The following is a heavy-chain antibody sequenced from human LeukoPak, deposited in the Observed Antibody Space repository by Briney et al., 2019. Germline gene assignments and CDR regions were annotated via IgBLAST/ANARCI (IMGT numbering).Heavy chain of an antibody. CDR2: IRYDGSNK. CDR1: GFTFSSYG. D-gene: IGHD5-12*01. Sequence: GGSLRLSCAASGFTFSSYGMHWVRQAPGKGLEWVAFIRYDGSNKYYADSVKGRFTISRDNSKNTLYLQMNSLRAEDTAVYYCAKLYSGHEINAFDIWGQGTMVTVSS. V-gene: IGHV3-30*02. J-gene: IGHJ3*02. CDR3: AKLYSGHEINAFDI.